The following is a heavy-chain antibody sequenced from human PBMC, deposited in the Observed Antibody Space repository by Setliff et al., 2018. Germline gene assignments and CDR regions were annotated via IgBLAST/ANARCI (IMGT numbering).Heavy chain of an antibody. CDR3: ARMGWYFDY. D-gene: IGHD6-19*01. CDR2: IRSKAYGGTT. Sequence: PGGSLRLSCTVSGFTFGDYAMSWVRQAPGKGLEWVGFIRSKAYGGTTEYAASVKGRFTISRDDSKSIAYLQMDSLRAEDTAIYYCARMGWYFDYWGQGVLVTVSS. J-gene: IGHJ4*02. CDR1: GFTFGDYA. V-gene: IGHV3-49*04.